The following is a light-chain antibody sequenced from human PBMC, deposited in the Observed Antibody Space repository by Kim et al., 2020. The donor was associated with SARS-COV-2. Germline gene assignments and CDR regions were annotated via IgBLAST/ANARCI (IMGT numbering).Light chain of an antibody. J-gene: IGKJ2*01. Sequence: SASVGARVTIACRASQDISSWLGWYQQKPGKAPKVLIYEASNLQSGVPSRFSGSGSGTDFTLTINSLQPGDFATNYGQQTHSFPLTFGEGTKLEI. CDR1: QDISSW. CDR2: EAS. V-gene: IGKV1D-12*01. CDR3: QQTHSFPLT.